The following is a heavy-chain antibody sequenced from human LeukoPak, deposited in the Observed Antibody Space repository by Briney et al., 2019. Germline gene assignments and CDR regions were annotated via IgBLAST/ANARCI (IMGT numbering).Heavy chain of an antibody. V-gene: IGHV3-21*01. CDR3: AAKGNGYTGTYVFAH. CDR2: ISSRSSYI. D-gene: IGHD5-12*01. CDR1: GFTFSSYS. J-gene: IGHJ4*02. Sequence: GGSLRLSCAASGFTFSSYSMNWVRQAPGKGLEWVSSISSRSSYIYYADSVKGRFTISRDNAKNSLYLQMNSLRAEDSAVYYCAAKGNGYTGTYVFAHWGRGTLVTVSS.